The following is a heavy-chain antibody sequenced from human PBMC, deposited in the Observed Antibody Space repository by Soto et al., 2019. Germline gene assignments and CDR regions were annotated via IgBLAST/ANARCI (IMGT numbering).Heavy chain of an antibody. CDR2: IYCSGST. V-gene: IGHV4-30-4*01. D-gene: IGHD3-22*01. CDR1: GGSIRSGDSY. Sequence: PSETLSLTCTVSGGSIRSGDSYWSWIRQPPGKGLEWIGYIYCSGSTYYNPSLKSRVTISLDTSKNQFSLNLSSVTAADTAVYYCARTHYSDRSGTDYWGQGTLVTVSS. CDR3: ARTHYSDRSGTDY. J-gene: IGHJ4*02.